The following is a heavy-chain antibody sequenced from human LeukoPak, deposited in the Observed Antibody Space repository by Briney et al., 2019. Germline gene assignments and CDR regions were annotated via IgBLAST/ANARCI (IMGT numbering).Heavy chain of an antibody. CDR2: INHSGST. D-gene: IGHD3-3*01. Sequence: PSETLSLTCAVFGGSFSGYYWSWIRQPPGKGLEWIGEINHSGSTKYTPSLKSRVTISVDTSKNQSSLNRSAVTTADTAVYYCARGVLARWVLRHYAFDIWGQGTMVTVSS. CDR3: ARGVLARWVLRHYAFDI. V-gene: IGHV4-34*01. CDR1: GGSFSGYY. J-gene: IGHJ3*02.